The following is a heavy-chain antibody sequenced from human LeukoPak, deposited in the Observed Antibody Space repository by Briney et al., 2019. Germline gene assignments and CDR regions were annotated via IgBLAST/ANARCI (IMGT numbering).Heavy chain of an antibody. V-gene: IGHV1-69*04. CDR3: AADTDYYNTRGAFDI. CDR2: IIPILGIA. CDR1: GGTFSSYA. Sequence: ASVKVSCKASGGTFSSYAISWVRQAPGQGLEWMGRIIPILGIANYAQKFQGRVTITADKSTSTAYMELSSLRAEDTAVYYCAADTDYYNTRGAFDIWGQGQWSPSLQ. J-gene: IGHJ3*02. D-gene: IGHD3-22*01.